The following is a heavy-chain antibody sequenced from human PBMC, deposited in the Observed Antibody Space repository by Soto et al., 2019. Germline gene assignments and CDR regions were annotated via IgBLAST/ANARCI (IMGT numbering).Heavy chain of an antibody. CDR1: GYTFTSSG. Sequence: GASVKVSCKASGYTFTSSGIHWVRQAPGQRLEWMGWINTGNGYTKYSQKFQNRVTITRDTSASTAYMELSSLRSEDTSVYYCARAGGYSYGFPFDYWGQGTLVTSPQ. J-gene: IGHJ4*02. CDR2: INTGNGYT. V-gene: IGHV1-3*04. CDR3: ARAGGYSYGFPFDY. D-gene: IGHD5-18*01.